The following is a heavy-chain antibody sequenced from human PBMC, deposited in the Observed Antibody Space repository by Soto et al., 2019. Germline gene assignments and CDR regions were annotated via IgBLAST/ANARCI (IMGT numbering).Heavy chain of an antibody. Sequence: ASVKVSCKASGYTFTSYDINWVRQATGQGLEWMGWMNPNSGNTGYAQKFQGRVTMTRNTSISTAYMELSSLRSEDTAVYYCARYQYYDFWSGYYEESYYMDVWGKGTTVTVSS. J-gene: IGHJ6*03. CDR1: GYTFTSYD. CDR3: ARYQYYDFWSGYYEESYYMDV. D-gene: IGHD3-3*01. V-gene: IGHV1-8*01. CDR2: MNPNSGNT.